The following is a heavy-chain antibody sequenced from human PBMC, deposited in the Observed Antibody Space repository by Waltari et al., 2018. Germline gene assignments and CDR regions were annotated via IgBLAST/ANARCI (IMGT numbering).Heavy chain of an antibody. J-gene: IGHJ4*02. CDR2: IYYSGST. CDR3: ARHDYYGSGTPPAY. D-gene: IGHD3-10*01. V-gene: IGHV4-39*01. Sequence: QLQLQESGPGLVKPSETLSLTCTVSGGSISSSSYYWGWIRQPPGKGLEGIGSIYYSGSTYYNPSLKSRVTISVDTSKNQFSLKLSSVTAADTAVYYCARHDYYGSGTPPAYWGQGTLVTVSS. CDR1: GGSISSSSYY.